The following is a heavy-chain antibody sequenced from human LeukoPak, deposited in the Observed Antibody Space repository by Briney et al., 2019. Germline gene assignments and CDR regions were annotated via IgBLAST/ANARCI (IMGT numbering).Heavy chain of an antibody. Sequence: AASVKVSCKASGGTFSSYAISWVRQAPGQGLEWMGGIIPIFGTANYAQKFQGRVTITADESTSTAYMELSSLGSEDTAVYYCARARYDYVWGSYRYTEYYYYYGMDVWGKGTTVTVSS. CDR2: IIPIFGTA. D-gene: IGHD3-16*02. CDR1: GGTFSSYA. CDR3: ARARYDYVWGSYRYTEYYYYYGMDV. J-gene: IGHJ6*04. V-gene: IGHV1-69*13.